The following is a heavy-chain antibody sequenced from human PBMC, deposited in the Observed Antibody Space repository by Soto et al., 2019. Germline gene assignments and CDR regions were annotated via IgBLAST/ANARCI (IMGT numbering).Heavy chain of an antibody. J-gene: IGHJ5*02. CDR3: SILEGA. Sequence: EVQLVESGGGLVQPGGSLTLSCAVSGLTFGDHYMEWVRQAPGKGLEWVARTRNKAKSYSTDFAASVKGRFTIFRDESKKSLNLQMNSLMTEDTAVYYCSILEGAWGQGTLVIVSS. D-gene: IGHD2-21*01. V-gene: IGHV3-72*01. CDR2: TRNKAKSYST. CDR1: GLTFGDHY.